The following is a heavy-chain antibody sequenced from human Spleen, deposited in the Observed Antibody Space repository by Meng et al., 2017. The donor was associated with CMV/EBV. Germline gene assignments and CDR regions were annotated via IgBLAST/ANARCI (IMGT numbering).Heavy chain of an antibody. CDR3: LRLPPGY. CDR2: IHSGGTSI. V-gene: IGHV3-74*01. CDR1: GFSSGDFW. J-gene: IGHJ4*02. Sequence: EVPVVESGGGLIPPGGSLRLSCVVSGFSSGDFWVDWVRQAPGEGPLWVSRIHSGGTSISYADYVKGRFTVSGDNAKNTVYLQMNSLRDEDTAVYYCLRLPPGYWGQGALVTVSS.